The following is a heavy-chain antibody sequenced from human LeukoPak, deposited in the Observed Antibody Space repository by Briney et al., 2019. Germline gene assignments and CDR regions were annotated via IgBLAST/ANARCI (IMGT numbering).Heavy chain of an antibody. V-gene: IGHV4-4*07. J-gene: IGHJ4*02. CDR2: IYTSGST. D-gene: IGHD6-19*01. CDR1: GGSISNDY. Sequence: PSETLSLTCTVSGGSISNDYWSWIRQPAGKGLEWIGRIYTSGSTNYNPSLKSRVTMSVDTSKNQFSLKLCSVTAADTAVYNCAKGREGSSGWFFDYWGQGTLVTVSS. CDR3: AKGREGSSGWFFDY.